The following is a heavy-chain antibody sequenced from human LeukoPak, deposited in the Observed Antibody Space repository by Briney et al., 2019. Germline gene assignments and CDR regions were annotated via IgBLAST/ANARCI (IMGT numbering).Heavy chain of an antibody. CDR1: GFTFSSYW. Sequence: GGSLRLSCAASGFTFSSYWMYWVRQAPGKGLVGVSRMNEEGTYTAYAGSVEGRFTISRDNAKNTLYLQMNNLRVEDTAKYYCVRDTFSPGDYWGQGVLVTVSS. CDR2: MNEEGTYT. J-gene: IGHJ4*02. CDR3: VRDTFSPGDY. V-gene: IGHV3-74*01.